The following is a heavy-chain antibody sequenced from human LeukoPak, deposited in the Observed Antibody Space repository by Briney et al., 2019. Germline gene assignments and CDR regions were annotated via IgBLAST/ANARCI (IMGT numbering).Heavy chain of an antibody. CDR1: GFTFSSYS. CDR2: ISGSSSYI. D-gene: IGHD3-10*01. CDR3: ARDKAVMLRGVIIRENYYYYMDV. J-gene: IGHJ6*03. Sequence: GGSLRLSCAASGFTFSSYSMNWVRQAPGKGLEWVSSISGSSSYIYYADSVKGRFTISRDNAKNSLYLQMNSLRAEDTAVYYCARDKAVMLRGVIIRENYYYYMDVWGKGTTVTISS. V-gene: IGHV3-21*01.